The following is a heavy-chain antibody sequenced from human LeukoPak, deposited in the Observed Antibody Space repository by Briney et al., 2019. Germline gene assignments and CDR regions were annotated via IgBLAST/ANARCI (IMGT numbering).Heavy chain of an antibody. CDR3: ARSGYSYDSAVYWNFDL. D-gene: IGHD5-18*01. CDR1: GGSISSYY. J-gene: IGHJ2*01. CDR2: VSYSGTT. Sequence: PSATLSLTCTVSGGSISSYYWTWIRQPPGKGPEWIGYVSYSGTTKYNPSLKSRVTMSVDMSKNRLSLRLTSVTAADTAVYYCARSGYSYDSAVYWNFDLWGRGTLVTVSS. V-gene: IGHV4-59*01.